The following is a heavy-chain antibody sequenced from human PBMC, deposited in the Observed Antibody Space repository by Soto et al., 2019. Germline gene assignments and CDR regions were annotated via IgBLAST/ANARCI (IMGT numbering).Heavy chain of an antibody. J-gene: IGHJ5*02. D-gene: IGHD6-19*01. CDR3: VKDTVRYSSGINWLDP. Sequence: GGSLRLSCAASGFTFSSYGMSWVRQAPGKGLDWVSGISGSGRDTYYADSVKGRFSISRDNSKNTLFLQMSSLRPEDTALYYCVKDTVRYSSGINWLDPWGQGTLVTVSS. CDR2: ISGSGRDT. V-gene: IGHV3-23*01. CDR1: GFTFSSYG.